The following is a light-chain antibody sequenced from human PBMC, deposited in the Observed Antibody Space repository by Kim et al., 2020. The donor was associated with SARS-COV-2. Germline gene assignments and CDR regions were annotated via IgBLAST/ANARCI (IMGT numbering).Light chain of an antibody. CDR1: QSVSSN. CDR2: DAS. J-gene: IGKJ1*01. CDR3: QQYINWPRT. V-gene: IGKV3D-15*01. Sequence: VSPGESATLACRASQSVSSNLAWYQQKPGQAPRLLIYDASTRATGIPARFSGSGSGTEFTLTISSLQSEDFAVYYCQQYINWPRTFGQGTKVDIK.